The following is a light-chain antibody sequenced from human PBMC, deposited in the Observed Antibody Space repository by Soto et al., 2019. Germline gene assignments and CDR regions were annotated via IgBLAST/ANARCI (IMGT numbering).Light chain of an antibody. Sequence: QSALTQPRSLSGAPGQAVIVSCTGTGNGVGAYNYVSWYQQHPGKAPKIVIFDVSKRPSGVPARFSGSKSGNTASLTISGLQAEDEADYFCCSYAVRDTFFVFGSGTKSPS. J-gene: IGLJ1*01. CDR3: CSYAVRDTFFV. CDR1: GNGVGAYNY. V-gene: IGLV2-11*01. CDR2: DVS.